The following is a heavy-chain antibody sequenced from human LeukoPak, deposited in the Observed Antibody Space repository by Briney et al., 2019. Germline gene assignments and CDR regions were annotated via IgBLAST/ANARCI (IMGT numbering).Heavy chain of an antibody. CDR1: GWSCCGYY. CDR3: ARGWAYSYGRSYYYYSYMDV. J-gene: IGHJ6*03. CDR2: INHRGST. D-gene: IGHD5-18*01. Sequence: PSETLSLTCAVYGWSCCGYYWSWIRHPPGRGLEWIGEINHRGSTNYNPSLKGRVTISVDTSKNQFFLKLSSVTDADTAVYYSARGWAYSYGRSYYYYSYMDVWGKGTTVTVSS. V-gene: IGHV4-34*01.